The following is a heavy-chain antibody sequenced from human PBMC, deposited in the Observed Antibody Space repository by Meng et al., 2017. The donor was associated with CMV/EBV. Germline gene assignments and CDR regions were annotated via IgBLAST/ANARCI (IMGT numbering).Heavy chain of an antibody. CDR2: MNPNSGNT. V-gene: IGHV1-8*01. D-gene: IGHD6-13*01. CDR1: GYTFTSYY. Sequence: ASVKVFCKASGYTFTSYYMHWVRQATGQGLEWMGWMNPNSGNTGYAQKFQGRVTITRNTSISTAYMELSSLRSEDTAVYYCARDLAAAATGYFQHWGQGTLVTVSS. J-gene: IGHJ1*01. CDR3: ARDLAAAATGYFQH.